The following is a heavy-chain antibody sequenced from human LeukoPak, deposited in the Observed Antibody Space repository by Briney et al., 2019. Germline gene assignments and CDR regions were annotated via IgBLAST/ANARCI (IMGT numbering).Heavy chain of an antibody. Sequence: GRSLRLSCSASGFPFSSYAMHWVPQAPGKGLEWVAVISYDGSNNYYADSVKGRFTISRDNSKNTLYLQMNSLRAEDTTVYYCARDKVSGSSGWYYFDYWGQGTLVTVSS. CDR2: ISYDGSNN. V-gene: IGHV3-30-3*01. CDR1: GFPFSSYA. J-gene: IGHJ4*02. CDR3: ARDKVSGSSGWYYFDY. D-gene: IGHD6-19*01.